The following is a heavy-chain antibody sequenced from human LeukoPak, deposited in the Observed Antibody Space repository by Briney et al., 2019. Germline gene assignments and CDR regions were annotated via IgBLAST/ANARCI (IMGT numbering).Heavy chain of an antibody. CDR1: GGPINSHY. CDR3: AREGYSSRRLDY. J-gene: IGHJ4*02. Sequence: SETLSLTCSVSGGPINSHYWSWIRQPPGKGLEWIGYIYYSGSTYYNPSLKSRVTISVDTSKNQFSLKLSSVTAADTAVYYCAREGYSSRRLDYWGQGTLVTVSS. D-gene: IGHD6-13*01. CDR2: IYYSGST. V-gene: IGHV4-59*06.